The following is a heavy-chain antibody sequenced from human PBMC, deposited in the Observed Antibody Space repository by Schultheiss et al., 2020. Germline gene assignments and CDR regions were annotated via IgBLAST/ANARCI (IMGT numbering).Heavy chain of an antibody. CDR1: GFTFSSSW. CDR2: IKCDGSEK. J-gene: IGHJ4*02. CDR3: TRYEAGY. D-gene: IGHD3-3*01. Sequence: GGSLRLSCAASGFTFSSSWMHWVCQAPEKGLEWVADIKCDGSEKYYVDSVKGRLTISRDNAKNSLYLQMNSLRAEDTAIYYCTRYEAGYWGQGTLVTVSS. V-gene: IGHV3-52*01.